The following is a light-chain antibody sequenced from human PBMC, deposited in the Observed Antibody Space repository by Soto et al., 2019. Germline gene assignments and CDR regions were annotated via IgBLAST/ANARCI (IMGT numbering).Light chain of an antibody. Sequence: QSLLTHPASLSGSPGQSITISCTGTSSDVGGYNYVSWYQQHPGKAPKLMIYEVSNRPSGVSNRFSGSKSGNTASLTISGLQAEDEADYYCSSYTSSSTLLFGGGTKVTVL. CDR2: EVS. CDR1: SSDVGGYNY. V-gene: IGLV2-14*01. J-gene: IGLJ2*01. CDR3: SSYTSSSTLL.